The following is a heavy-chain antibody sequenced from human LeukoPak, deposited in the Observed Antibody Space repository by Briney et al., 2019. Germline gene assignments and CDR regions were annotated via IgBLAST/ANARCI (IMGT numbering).Heavy chain of an antibody. J-gene: IGHJ4*02. V-gene: IGHV4-34*01. CDR2: INHSGST. CDR1: GGSFSGYY. D-gene: IGHD3-22*01. Sequence: TASETLSLTCAVYGGSFSGYYWSWIRQPPGKGLEWIGEINHSGSTNYNPSLKSRVTISVDTSKNQFSLKLSSVTAADTAVYYCARVSTYYYDSNGYYYLFDYWGQGTLVTVSS. CDR3: ARVSTYYYDSNGYYYLFDY.